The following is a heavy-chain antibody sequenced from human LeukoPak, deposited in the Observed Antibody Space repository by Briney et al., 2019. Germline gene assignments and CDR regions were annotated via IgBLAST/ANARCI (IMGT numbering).Heavy chain of an antibody. CDR1: GGSISSSSYY. CDR3: ARVPVTPRNNWFDP. CDR2: IYYSGST. D-gene: IGHD4-17*01. Sequence: SETLSLTCTVSGGSISSSSYYWGWIRQPPGKGLEWIGSIYYSGSTYYNPSLKSRVTISVDTSKNQFSLKLSSVTAADTAVYYCARVPVTPRNNWFDPWGQGTLVTVSS. J-gene: IGHJ5*02. V-gene: IGHV4-39*07.